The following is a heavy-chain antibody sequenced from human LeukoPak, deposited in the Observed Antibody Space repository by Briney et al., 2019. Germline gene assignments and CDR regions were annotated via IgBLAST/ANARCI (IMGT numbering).Heavy chain of an antibody. V-gene: IGHV4-61*02. CDR1: GGSISSGSYY. Sequence: PSETLSLTCTVSGGSISSGSYYWSWIRQPAGKGLEWIGRIYTSGSTNYNPSLKSRVTISVDTSKNQFSLKLSSVTAADTAVYYCALKTVAGTFDIWGQGTMGTVSS. CDR2: IYTSGST. CDR3: ALKTVAGTFDI. D-gene: IGHD6-19*01. J-gene: IGHJ3*02.